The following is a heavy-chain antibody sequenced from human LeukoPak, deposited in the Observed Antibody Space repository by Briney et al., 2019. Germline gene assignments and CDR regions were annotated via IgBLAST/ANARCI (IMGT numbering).Heavy chain of an antibody. D-gene: IGHD3/OR15-3a*01. CDR2: ISSNGGST. V-gene: IGHV3-64*02. CDR3: ARGDDFPDY. CDR1: GFTFSSYA. J-gene: IGHJ4*02. Sequence: AGSLRLSCAASGFTFSSYAMHWVRQAPGKGLEYVSAISSNGGSTYYADSVKGRFTISRDNSKNTLYLQMGSLRAEDMAVYYCARGDDFPDYWGQGTLVTVSS.